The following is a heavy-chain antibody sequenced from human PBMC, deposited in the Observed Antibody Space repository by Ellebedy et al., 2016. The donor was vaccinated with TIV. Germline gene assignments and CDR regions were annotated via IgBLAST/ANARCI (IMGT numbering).Heavy chain of an antibody. D-gene: IGHD3-10*01. Sequence: GESLKISCAASGFTFSSYAVSWVRQAPGKGLEWVSAVSGSSGRTDYADSVKGRFTISRDNSKNTMYLQMNSLRAEDTAVYYCATNRNYYGSGSYFYYFDYWGQGTLVTVSS. CDR1: GFTFSSYA. J-gene: IGHJ4*02. V-gene: IGHV3-23*01. CDR2: VSGSSGRT. CDR3: ATNRNYYGSGSYFYYFDY.